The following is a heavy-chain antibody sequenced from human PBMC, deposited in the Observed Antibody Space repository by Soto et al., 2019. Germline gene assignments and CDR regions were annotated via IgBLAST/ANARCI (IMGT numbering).Heavy chain of an antibody. CDR2: IKSKTDGGTT. V-gene: IGHV3-15*07. D-gene: IGHD2-15*01. Sequence: GGSLRLSCAASGFTFSNAWMNWVRQAPGKGLEWVGRIKSKTDGGTTDYAAPVKGRFTISRDDSKNTLYLQMNSLKTEDTAVYYCTSRSSDIVVVVAATPDYWGQGTLVTVSS. J-gene: IGHJ4*02. CDR3: TSRSSDIVVVVAATPDY. CDR1: GFTFSNAW.